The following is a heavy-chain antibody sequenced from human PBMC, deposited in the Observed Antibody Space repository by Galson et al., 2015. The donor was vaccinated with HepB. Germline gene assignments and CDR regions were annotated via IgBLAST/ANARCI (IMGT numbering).Heavy chain of an antibody. Sequence: PALVKPTQPLTLTCTFSGFSLSTKKMCVSWIRQPPGKALEWLARIDWDDDEYSSTSLKTRLTISKDTSKNQVALTMTNMDPVDTATYYCARNLGGGAYYFDYWGQGILVTVSS. CDR2: IDWDDDE. J-gene: IGHJ4*02. V-gene: IGHV2-70*11. CDR1: GFSLSTKKMC. D-gene: IGHD3-16*01. CDR3: ARNLGGGAYYFDY.